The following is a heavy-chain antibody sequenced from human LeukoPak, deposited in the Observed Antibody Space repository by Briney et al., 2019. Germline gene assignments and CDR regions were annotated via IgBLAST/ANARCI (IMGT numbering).Heavy chain of an antibody. CDR3: ARVIAGRGYFDY. V-gene: IGHV4-59*12. D-gene: IGHD1-26*01. J-gene: IGHJ4*02. CDR1: GGSISSYY. CDR2: IYYSGST. Sequence: SETLSLTCTVSGGSISSYYWSWIRQPPGKGLEWIGYIYYSGSTNYNPSLKSRVTISVDTSKNQFSLKLSSVTAADTAVYYCARVIAGRGYFDYWGQGTLVTVSS.